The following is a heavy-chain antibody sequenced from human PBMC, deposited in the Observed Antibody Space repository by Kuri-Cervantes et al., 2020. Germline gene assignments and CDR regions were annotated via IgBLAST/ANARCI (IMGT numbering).Heavy chain of an antibody. CDR2: VDPDGSEK. CDR3: ARDRDSSGYYSPNFDY. CDR1: GFAFNNYW. V-gene: IGHV3-7*01. Sequence: GGSLRLSCAASGFAFNNYWMTWVRQAPGKGLEWVANVDPDGSEKYYVDSVKGRFTISRDNAKNSVYLQMNSLRAEDTAVYYCARDRDSSGYYSPNFDYWGQGTLVTVSS. J-gene: IGHJ4*02. D-gene: IGHD3-22*01.